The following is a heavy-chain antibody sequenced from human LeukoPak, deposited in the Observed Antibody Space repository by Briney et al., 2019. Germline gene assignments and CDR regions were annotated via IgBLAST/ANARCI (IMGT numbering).Heavy chain of an antibody. CDR3: ARDPIVVVPAAMNYYYCYYMDV. V-gene: IGHV1-2*02. CDR1: GYTFTGYY. J-gene: IGHJ6*03. D-gene: IGHD2-2*01. CDR2: INPNSGGT. Sequence: ASVKVSCKASGYTFTGYYMHWVRQAPGQGLEWMGWINPNSGGTNYAQKFQGRVTMTRDTSISTAYMELSRLRSDDTAVYYCARDPIVVVPAAMNYYYCYYMDVWGKGTTVTVSS.